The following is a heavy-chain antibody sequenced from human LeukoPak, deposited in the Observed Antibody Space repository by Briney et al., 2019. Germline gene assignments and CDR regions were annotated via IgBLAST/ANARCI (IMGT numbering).Heavy chain of an antibody. J-gene: IGHJ3*02. CDR3: ASPSSSPDAFDI. CDR2: IYSGGST. V-gene: IGHV3-66*02. CDR1: GFTVSSNY. D-gene: IGHD6-6*01. Sequence: GGSLRLSCAASGFTVSSNYMSWVRQAPGKGPEWVSVIYSGGSTYYADSVKGRFTISRDNSKNTLYLQMNSLRAEDTAVYYCASPSSSPDAFDIWGQGTMVTVSS.